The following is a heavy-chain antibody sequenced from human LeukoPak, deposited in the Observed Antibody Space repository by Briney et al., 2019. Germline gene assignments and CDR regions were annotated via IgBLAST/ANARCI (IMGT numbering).Heavy chain of an antibody. D-gene: IGHD3-22*01. V-gene: IGHV1-69*04. CDR3: ARGDYYDSSDYYENDAFDI. CDR2: IIPILGIA. CDR1: GGTFSSYA. Sequence: GASVKVSCKASGGTFSSYAISWVRQAPGQGLEWMGRIIPILGIANYAQKFHGRVTITADKSTSTAYMELSSLRSEDTAVYYCARGDYYDSSDYYENDAFDIWGQGTMVTVSS. J-gene: IGHJ3*02.